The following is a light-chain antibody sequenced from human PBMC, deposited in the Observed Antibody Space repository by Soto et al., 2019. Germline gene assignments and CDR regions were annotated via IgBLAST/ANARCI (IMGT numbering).Light chain of an antibody. CDR2: SNN. J-gene: IGLJ1*01. V-gene: IGLV1-44*01. Sequence: QPVLTQPPSAYGTPGQRVTITRSGSSSNIGSNTVNWYQQLPGTAPKLLIYSNNQRPSGGPDRFSGSKSGTSASLAISGLQSEDEADYYCAAWDDSLNALYVFGTGTKVTVL. CDR3: AAWDDSLNALYV. CDR1: SSNIGSNT.